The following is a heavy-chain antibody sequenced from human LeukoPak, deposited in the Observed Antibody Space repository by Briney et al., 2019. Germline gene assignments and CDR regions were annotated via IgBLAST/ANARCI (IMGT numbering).Heavy chain of an antibody. V-gene: IGHV4-34*01. J-gene: IGHJ4*02. Sequence: PAETLTLTCAVYGGSFSGYYWSRIRQPPGKGLEWIGEINHSGSTNCNQSLKSRVTISVDTSKNQFSVKLSYVTAADTDVYSCAREHELAAAGTELAYWGQGPLVTVSS. CDR2: INHSGST. CDR1: GGSFSGYY. D-gene: IGHD6-13*01. CDR3: AREHELAAAGTELAY.